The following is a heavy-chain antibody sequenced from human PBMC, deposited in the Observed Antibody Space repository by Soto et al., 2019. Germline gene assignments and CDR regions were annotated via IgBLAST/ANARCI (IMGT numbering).Heavy chain of an antibody. D-gene: IGHD6-19*01. CDR3: ARDADSSGLHY. CDR2: IYPAGPT. J-gene: IGHJ4*02. V-gene: IGHV3-53*01. Sequence: GGSLRLSCAAFGFTVSGMFMNWVRQAPGKGLEWVSVIYPAGPTYYADSVKGRFTISRDNSKNTLFLQLNNLRAEDTAVYYCARDADSSGLHYWGQGILVTVPQ. CDR1: GFTVSGMF.